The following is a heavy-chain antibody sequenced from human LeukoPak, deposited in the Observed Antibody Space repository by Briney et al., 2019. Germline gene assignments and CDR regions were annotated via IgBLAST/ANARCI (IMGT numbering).Heavy chain of an antibody. J-gene: IGHJ4*02. D-gene: IGHD1-26*01. V-gene: IGHV3-33*01. Sequence: PGGSLRLSCAVSGFTFSSYGMHWVRQAPGKGLEWVAVIWYDGSNKYYADSVKGRFTISRDDSKNTLYLQMNSLRAEDTAVYYCARDGALGSRRFNFDQRGQGTLVTVSS. CDR3: ARDGALGSRRFNFDQ. CDR1: GFTFSSYG. CDR2: IWYDGSNK.